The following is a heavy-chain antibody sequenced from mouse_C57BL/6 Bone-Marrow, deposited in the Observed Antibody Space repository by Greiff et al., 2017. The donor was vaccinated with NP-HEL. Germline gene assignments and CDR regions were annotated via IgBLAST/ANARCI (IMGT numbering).Heavy chain of an antibody. V-gene: IGHV1-72*01. CDR1: GYTFTSYW. D-gene: IGHD1-1*01. CDR3: ARVGGYYGRGFAY. Sequence: QVQLKQPGAELVKPGASVKLSCKASGYTFTSYWMHWVKQRLGLGLVWIGRIVPNSGGTKYTEKFKSKAPLTDDKPSSTADRQPSSLTSEDSAVYYCARVGGYYGRGFAYWGKGTLVTVSA. CDR2: IVPNSGGT. J-gene: IGHJ3*01.